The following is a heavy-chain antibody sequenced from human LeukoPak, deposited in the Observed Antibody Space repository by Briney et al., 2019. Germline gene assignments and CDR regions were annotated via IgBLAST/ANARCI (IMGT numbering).Heavy chain of an antibody. CDR2: IYTSGST. CDR1: GGSISSYY. CDR3: ARVYCSSTSCYRLPTYFDY. J-gene: IGHJ4*02. Sequence: SETLSLTCTVSGGSISSYYWSWIRQPAGKGLEWIGRIYTSGSTNYNPSLKSRVTISVDTSKNQFSLKLSSVTAADTAVYYCARVYCSSTSCYRLPTYFDYWGQGTLVTVSS. D-gene: IGHD2-2*01. V-gene: IGHV4-4*07.